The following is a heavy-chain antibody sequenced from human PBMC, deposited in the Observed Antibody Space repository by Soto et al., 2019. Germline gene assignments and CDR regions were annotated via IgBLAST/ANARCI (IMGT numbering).Heavy chain of an antibody. CDR3: ARRGYSSSWYYYYYYGMDV. CDR1: GYTFTSYD. V-gene: IGHV1-8*01. D-gene: IGHD6-13*01. Sequence: QVQLVQPGAEVKKPGASVKVSCKASGYTFTSYDINWVRQATGQGLEWMGWMNPNSGNTGYAQKFQGRVTMTRNTSISTAYVELSSLRSEDTAVYYCARRGYSSSWYYYYYYGMDVWGRGTTVTVSS. CDR2: MNPNSGNT. J-gene: IGHJ6*04.